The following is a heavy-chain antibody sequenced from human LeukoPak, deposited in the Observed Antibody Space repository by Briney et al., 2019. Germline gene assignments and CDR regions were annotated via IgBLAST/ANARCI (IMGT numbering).Heavy chain of an antibody. D-gene: IGHD5-12*01. J-gene: IGHJ4*02. CDR3: ARESGNDRKLDS. CDR2: IYNTGTS. Sequence: PSETLSLTCTVSGGPISSDYWSWIRQPAGKGLEWIGRIYNTGTSNYNSSPKSRVTMSVDTSPDQFSLRLSSATAAATAADYCARESGNDRKLDSWGQGTLVTVPS. CDR1: GGPISSDY. V-gene: IGHV4-4*07.